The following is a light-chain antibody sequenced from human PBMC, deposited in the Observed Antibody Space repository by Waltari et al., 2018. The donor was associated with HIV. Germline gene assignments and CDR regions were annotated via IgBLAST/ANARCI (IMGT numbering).Light chain of an antibody. CDR1: QTIKNNY. Sequence: DIVLTQSPDTPSLSPGERATLSCRASQTIKNNYLAWYQHKPGQAPRLLISGTSNRAAGVPDRFSGSGSGTDFTLIISRLEPDDCGVYYCQQYGNSPITFGQGTRLEI. CDR3: QQYGNSPIT. J-gene: IGKJ5*01. CDR2: GTS. V-gene: IGKV3-20*01.